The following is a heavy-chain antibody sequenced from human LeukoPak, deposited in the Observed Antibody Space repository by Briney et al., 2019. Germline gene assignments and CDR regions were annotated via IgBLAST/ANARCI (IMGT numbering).Heavy chain of an antibody. Sequence: GGSLRLSCAASGFTFSSYAMSWVRQAPGKGLEWLSAISGSGGSTYYADSVKGRFTISRDNSKNTLYLQMNSLRAEDTAVYYCAKVIPVQWELPSDHYWGQGTLVTVSS. CDR3: AKVIPVQWELPSDHY. J-gene: IGHJ4*02. CDR2: ISGSGGST. D-gene: IGHD1-26*01. V-gene: IGHV3-23*01. CDR1: GFTFSSYA.